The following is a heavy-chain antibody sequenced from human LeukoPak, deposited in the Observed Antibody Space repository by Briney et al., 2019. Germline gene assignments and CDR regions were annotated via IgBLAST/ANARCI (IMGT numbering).Heavy chain of an antibody. V-gene: IGHV3-66*01. CDR3: ARAPGYCSGGTCYGDYYYGMDV. Sequence: GGSLRLSCGASGFTFNSYAVSWVRQAPGKGLEWVSVIFSGGSTYYADSVKGRFTISRDNSKNTLYLQMNSLRAEDTAVYYCARAPGYCSGGTCYGDYYYGMDVWGQGTTVTVS. J-gene: IGHJ6*02. CDR2: IFSGGST. D-gene: IGHD2-15*01. CDR1: GFTFNSYA.